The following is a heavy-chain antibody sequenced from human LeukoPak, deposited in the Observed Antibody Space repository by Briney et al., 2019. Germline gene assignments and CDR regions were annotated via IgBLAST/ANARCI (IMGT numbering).Heavy chain of an antibody. CDR3: ARGGGLDV. Sequence: GGSLRLSCVASGFRISGHAMNWARQAPGKGLEWVASINHNGNVNYYVDSVKGRFTISRDNAKNSLYLQMSNLRAEDTAVYFCARGGGLDVWAKGPRSPSP. D-gene: IGHD3-16*01. CDR1: GFRISGHA. J-gene: IGHJ6*02. V-gene: IGHV3-7*03. CDR2: INHNGNVN.